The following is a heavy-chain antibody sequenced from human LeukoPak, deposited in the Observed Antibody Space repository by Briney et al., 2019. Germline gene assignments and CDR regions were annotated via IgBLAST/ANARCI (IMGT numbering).Heavy chain of an antibody. CDR1: GFTFSSYA. J-gene: IGHJ4*02. V-gene: IGHV3-23*01. D-gene: IGHD3-22*01. Sequence: GGSLRLSCAASGFTFSSYAMNWVRQAPGKGLEWVSAISGRGDSTYYADSVKGRFTISRDNSKNTLYLQMSSLRAEDTAVYYCAKDTSYYDSSSHFDYWGQGTLVTVSS. CDR2: ISGRGDST. CDR3: AKDTSYYDSSSHFDY.